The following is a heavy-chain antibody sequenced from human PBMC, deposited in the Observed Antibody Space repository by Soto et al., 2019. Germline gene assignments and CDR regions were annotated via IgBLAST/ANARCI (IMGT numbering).Heavy chain of an antibody. J-gene: IGHJ4*02. V-gene: IGHV3-7*01. CDR3: AREDSIIIPAVSDF. CDR1: GFTFSSYW. CDR2: VRQDGSQK. D-gene: IGHD2-2*01. Sequence: PGGSLILSCEASGFTFSSYWMSWVRQAPGKGLEWVANVRQDGSQKYLVDSVKGRFTISRDNAKNSMYLQMNTLRVEDTAVYYCAREDSIIIPAVSDFWGQGTLVTVSS.